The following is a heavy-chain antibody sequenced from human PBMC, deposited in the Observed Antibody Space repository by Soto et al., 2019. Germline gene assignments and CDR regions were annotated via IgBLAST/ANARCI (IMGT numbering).Heavy chain of an antibody. V-gene: IGHV1-2*02. CDR1: GYTFTGYY. J-gene: IGHJ5*02. CDR3: ARDLGLRPRKIVVVPAAIGPNYWFDP. CDR2: INPNSGGT. D-gene: IGHD2-2*01. Sequence: ASVKVSCKASGYTFTGYYMHWVRQAPGQGLEWMGWINPNSGGTNYAQKFQGRVTMTRDTSISTAYMELSSLRSDDTAVYYCARDLGLRPRKIVVVPAAIGPNYWFDPWGQGTLVTVPS.